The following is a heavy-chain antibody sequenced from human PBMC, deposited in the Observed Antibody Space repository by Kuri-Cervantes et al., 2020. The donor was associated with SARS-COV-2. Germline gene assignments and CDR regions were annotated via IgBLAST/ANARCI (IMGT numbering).Heavy chain of an antibody. D-gene: IGHD2-2*02. V-gene: IGHV4-38-2*01. CDR2: IYYSGST. J-gene: IGHJ4*02. CDR1: GYSISSGYY. CDR3: ARLPTVGYCSSTSCYIY. Sequence: SQTLSLTCAVSGYSISSGYYWGWIRQPPGKGLEWIGSIYYSGSTYYNPSLKSQVTISVDTSKNQFSLKLSSVTAADTAVYYCARLPTVGYCSSTSCYIYWGQGTLVTVSS.